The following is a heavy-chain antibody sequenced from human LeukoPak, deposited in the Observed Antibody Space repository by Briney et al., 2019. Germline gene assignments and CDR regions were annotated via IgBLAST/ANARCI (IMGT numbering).Heavy chain of an antibody. CDR2: IQQDGSEK. J-gene: IGHJ4*02. D-gene: IGHD7-27*01. Sequence: GGSLRLSCVVSGFTFSNYWMTWVRQAPGKGLEWVANIQQDGSEKYYVDSVKGRFTISRDNSKNMVWLQINSPTAEDTATYYCAKDGNWARFEDWGQGTLVTVSS. CDR3: AKDGNWARFED. V-gene: IGHV3-7*03. CDR1: GFTFSNYW.